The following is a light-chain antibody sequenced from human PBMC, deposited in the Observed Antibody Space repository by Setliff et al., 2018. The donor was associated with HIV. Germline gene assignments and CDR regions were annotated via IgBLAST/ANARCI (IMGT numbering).Light chain of an antibody. CDR3: QSYDTSLSGSAV. CDR2: GNN. V-gene: IGLV1-40*01. J-gene: IGLJ3*02. CDR1: SSNIGARFD. Sequence: SVLTQPPSLSGAPGQRVTISCTGSSSNIGARFDVHWYQQLPGTAPKLLIYGNNNRPSGVPDRFSGSKSGTSASLAITGLQPEDEGDYYCQSYDTSLSGSAVFGGGTKGTVL.